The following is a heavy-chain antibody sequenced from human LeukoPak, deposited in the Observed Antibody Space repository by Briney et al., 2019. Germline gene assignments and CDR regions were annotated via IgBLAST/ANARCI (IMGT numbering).Heavy chain of an antibody. J-gene: IGHJ4*02. CDR2: IYYSGST. D-gene: IGHD3-3*01. V-gene: IGHV4-39*01. CDR3: ASPGDYDFWSGPRPFDY. Sequence: SETLSLTCTVSGGSISSSRYSWGWIRQPPGKGLEWIGSIYYSGSTYYNPSLKSRVTISVDTSKNQFSLKLSSVTAADTAVYYCASPGDYDFWSGPRPFDYWGQGTLVTVSS. CDR1: GGSISSSRYS.